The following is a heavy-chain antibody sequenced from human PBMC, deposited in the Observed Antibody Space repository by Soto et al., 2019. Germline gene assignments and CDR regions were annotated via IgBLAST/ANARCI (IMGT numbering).Heavy chain of an antibody. CDR2: IYWNDDK. Sequence: QITLKESGPTLVKPTQTLTLTCTFSGFSLSTSGVGVGWIRQPPGKALEWLALIYWNDDKRYSPSLKSRLTITTDTSKNQVVLTMTNMDPVDTATYYCAHETYGDYYYWGQGTLLTVSS. J-gene: IGHJ4*02. V-gene: IGHV2-5*01. D-gene: IGHD4-17*01. CDR1: GFSLSTSGVG. CDR3: AHETYGDYYY.